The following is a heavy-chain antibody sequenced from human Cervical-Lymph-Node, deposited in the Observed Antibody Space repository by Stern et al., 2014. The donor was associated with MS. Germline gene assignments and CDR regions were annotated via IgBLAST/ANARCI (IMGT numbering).Heavy chain of an antibody. D-gene: IGHD3-16*01. CDR1: GYTFTSYY. J-gene: IGHJ6*02. CDR2: INPTGGST. V-gene: IGHV1-46*01. CDR3: ARDPPSFYDYVWGSRYGMDV. Sequence: QVQLVQSGAEVKKPGASVTVSCKASGYTFTSYYMHWVRQAPGQGLEWMGIINPTGGSTSYAQKYQGRVTMTRDTSTSTVYMELSSLRSEDTAVYYCARDPPSFYDYVWGSRYGMDVWGQGTTVTVSS.